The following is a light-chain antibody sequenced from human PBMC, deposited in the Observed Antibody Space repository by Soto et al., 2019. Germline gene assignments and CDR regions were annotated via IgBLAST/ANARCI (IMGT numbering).Light chain of an antibody. CDR3: QQYSNWPPAIT. CDR2: DAF. J-gene: IGKJ5*01. V-gene: IGKV3D-15*01. CDR1: QSVSSN. Sequence: EIVMTQSPATLSVSPGERATLSCRASQSVSSNLAWYQQKPGQAPRLLIYDAFNRATGIPARFSGSGSGTDFTLSISSLQSEDVALYYCQQYSNWPPAITFGQGTRLEIK.